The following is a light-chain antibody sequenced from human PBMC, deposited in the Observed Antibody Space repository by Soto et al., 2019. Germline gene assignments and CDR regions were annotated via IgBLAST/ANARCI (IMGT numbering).Light chain of an antibody. CDR2: DAS. CDR3: QQRYNMIT. CDR1: QSAGTA. Sequence: IVLTQSPTTLSLSPGGRSTLSCRASQSAGTAFAWFQQKPGQPPRLLIYDASKRATGIPARFAGSGSGTEFTLTISSLAPEDFAVYYCQQRYNMITFGQGTRLEIK. V-gene: IGKV3-11*01. J-gene: IGKJ5*01.